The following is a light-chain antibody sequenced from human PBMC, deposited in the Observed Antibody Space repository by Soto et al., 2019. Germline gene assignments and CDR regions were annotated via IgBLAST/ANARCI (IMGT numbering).Light chain of an antibody. CDR2: YNN. Sequence: QSVLTQPPSASGTAGQVVTISCSGGDSNIGSNSVYWYQHLPRMAPKLLIYYNNQRPSGVPERFSGSRSGTSASLAIVGLRSEDEAVYYCAAWDASLSACVFGNGTKVTVL. V-gene: IGLV1-47*02. J-gene: IGLJ1*01. CDR1: DSNIGSNS. CDR3: AAWDASLSACV.